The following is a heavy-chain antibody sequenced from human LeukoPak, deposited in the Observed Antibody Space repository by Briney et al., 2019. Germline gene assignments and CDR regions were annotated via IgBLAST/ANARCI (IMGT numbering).Heavy chain of an antibody. CDR3: TRVLLPGSADYYYMDV. Sequence: PGGSLRLSCTASGFTFGDYAMSWVRQAPGKGLEWVGFIRSKAYGGTTEYAASVKGRFTISRDDSKSIAYLQMNSLKTEDTAVYYCTRVLLPGSADYYYMDVWGKGTTVTISS. CDR2: IRSKAYGGTT. J-gene: IGHJ6*03. CDR1: GFTFGDYA. D-gene: IGHD3-10*01. V-gene: IGHV3-49*04.